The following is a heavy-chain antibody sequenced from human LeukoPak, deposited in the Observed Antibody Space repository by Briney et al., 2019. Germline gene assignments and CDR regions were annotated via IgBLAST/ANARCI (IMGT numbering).Heavy chain of an antibody. CDR3: ARVGGATFDY. D-gene: IGHD1-26*01. CDR2: IYLYGTT. Sequence: SETLSLTCSVSAGSIRSSSWWSWVRPSPVKGLEWIGEIYLYGTTNYNPPLKSRVTMSVDRSKNQFSLKLSSVTAADTAVYYCARVGGATFDYWGQGTLVTVSS. J-gene: IGHJ4*02. CDR1: AGSIRSSSW. V-gene: IGHV4-4*02.